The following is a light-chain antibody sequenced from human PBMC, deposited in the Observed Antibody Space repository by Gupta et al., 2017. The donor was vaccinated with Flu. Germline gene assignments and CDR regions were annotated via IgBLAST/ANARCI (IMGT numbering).Light chain of an antibody. Sequence: SALTQPASLSGSPGQSITISCTGTSSDIGSYNYVSWYQHHPGKAPKLLIYDVTNRPSGVSNRFSGSKSGDTASLTISGLQAEDEADYYCSSCTSSTTRVFGGGTKLTVL. CDR3: SSCTSSTTRV. CDR2: DVT. V-gene: IGLV2-14*01. J-gene: IGLJ2*01. CDR1: SSDIGSYNY.